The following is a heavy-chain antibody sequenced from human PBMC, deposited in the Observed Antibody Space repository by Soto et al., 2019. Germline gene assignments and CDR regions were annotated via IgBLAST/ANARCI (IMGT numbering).Heavy chain of an antibody. J-gene: IGHJ6*02. V-gene: IGHV1-69*01. CDR2: IIPIFGTA. Sequence: QVQLVQSGAEVKKPGSSVKVSCKASGGTFSSYAISWVRQAPGQGLEWMGGIIPIFGTANYAQKFQGRVTITADESTSKAYMELSSLRSEDTAVYYCARGGERIYCSSTSCYTGTIGQLVRPGPNYYYYGMDVWGQGTTVTVSS. CDR1: GGTFSSYA. D-gene: IGHD2-2*02. CDR3: ARGGERIYCSSTSCYTGTIGQLVRPGPNYYYYGMDV.